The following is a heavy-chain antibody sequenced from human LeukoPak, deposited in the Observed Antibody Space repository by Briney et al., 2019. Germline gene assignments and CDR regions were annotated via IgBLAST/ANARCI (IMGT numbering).Heavy chain of an antibody. D-gene: IGHD6-13*01. J-gene: IGHJ4*02. Sequence: GGSLRLSCAASGFTFSSYAMSWVRQAPGKGLEWVSIISASGTSTYYADSVKGRFTISRDNSKNTLYQQMNSLRAEDTALYYCAKDASGYSSSWYDYFDYWGQGTLVTVSS. CDR1: GFTFSSYA. CDR3: AKDASGYSSSWYDYFDY. CDR2: ISASGTST. V-gene: IGHV3-23*01.